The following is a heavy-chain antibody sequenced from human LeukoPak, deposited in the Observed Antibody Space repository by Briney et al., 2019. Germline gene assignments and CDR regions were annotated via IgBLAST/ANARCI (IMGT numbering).Heavy chain of an antibody. CDR3: AREAGIPPNTQQWPTSVDY. D-gene: IGHD5-18*01. V-gene: IGHV3-11*05. CDR1: RFTFSDYY. Sequence: GGSLRLSCAASRFTFSDYYMVWIRQAPGKGLEWVSYISNSGSSTKYADSVKGRFTISRDNAKNSLSLQMNSLRAEDTAVYYCAREAGIPPNTQQWPTSVDYWGQGTLVTVSS. J-gene: IGHJ4*02. CDR2: ISNSGSST.